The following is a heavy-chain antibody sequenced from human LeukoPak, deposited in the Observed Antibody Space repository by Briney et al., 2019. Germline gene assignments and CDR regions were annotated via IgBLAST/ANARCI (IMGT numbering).Heavy chain of an antibody. CDR1: GFTFGDYA. J-gene: IGHJ4*02. D-gene: IGHD3-22*01. Sequence: GGSLRLSCTASGFTFGDYAMSWVRQAPGKGLEWVGFIRSKAYGGTTEYVASVKGRFTISRDDSRSIAYLQMNSLKTEDTAVYYCTSNYYDSSGYPIAYYFDYWGQGTLVTVSS. CDR3: TSNYYDSSGYPIAYYFDY. CDR2: IRSKAYGGTT. V-gene: IGHV3-49*04.